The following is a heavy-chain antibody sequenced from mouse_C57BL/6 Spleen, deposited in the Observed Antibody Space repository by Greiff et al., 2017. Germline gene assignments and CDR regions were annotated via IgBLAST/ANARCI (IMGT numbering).Heavy chain of an antibody. Sequence: EVQLQQSGPELVKPGASVTMSCKASGYTFTDYNMHWVKQSHGKSLEWIGYINPNNGGTSYTQKFKGKATLTVNKSSSTAYMELRSLTSEDSAVYYCASRTLGFFDYWGQGTLVTVSA. J-gene: IGHJ3*01. V-gene: IGHV1-22*01. CDR1: GYTFTDYN. CDR2: INPNNGGT. D-gene: IGHD5-1*01. CDR3: ASRTLGFFDY.